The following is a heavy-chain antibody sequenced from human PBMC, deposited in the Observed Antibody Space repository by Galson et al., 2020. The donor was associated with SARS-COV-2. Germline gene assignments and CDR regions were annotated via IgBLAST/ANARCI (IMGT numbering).Heavy chain of an antibody. CDR3: ATGIGWHFNL. Sequence: GGSLRLSCAASGFTFSRDSWMMWVRQAPGNGLEWVAHIKRAETGTHYADSVKGRFTISTENTKKSLFLQMSSLRVDDTAVYYCATGIGWHFNLWGRGTLITVSS. J-gene: IGHJ2*01. CDR2: IKRAETGT. V-gene: IGHV3-7*01. CDR1: GFTFSRDSW.